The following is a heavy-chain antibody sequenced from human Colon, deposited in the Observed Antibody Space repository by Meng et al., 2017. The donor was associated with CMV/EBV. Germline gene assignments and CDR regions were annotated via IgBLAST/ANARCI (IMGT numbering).Heavy chain of an antibody. D-gene: IGHD1-26*01. CDR3: ARDRSPMGGRGLYGMDV. J-gene: IGHJ6*02. CDR1: GGSISSGDYY. Sequence: SETLSLTCTVSGGSISSGDYYWSWIRQPPGKGLEWIGYIYYSGSTYYNPSLKSRVTISVDTSKNQFSLKLSSVTAADTAVYYCARDRSPMGGRGLYGMDVWGQGTTVTVFS. V-gene: IGHV4-30-4*08. CDR2: IYYSGST.